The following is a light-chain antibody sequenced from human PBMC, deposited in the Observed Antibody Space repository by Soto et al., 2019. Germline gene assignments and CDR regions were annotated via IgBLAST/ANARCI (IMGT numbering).Light chain of an antibody. CDR1: PNDIGTYDY. CDR3: SSFTTNRLYV. V-gene: IGLV2-14*01. J-gene: IGLJ1*01. CDR2: GVR. Sequence: QSVLTQPASVSGSPGQSIAISCTGNPNDIGTYDYVSWYQQHPGKAPRLLIFGVRNRPPGTSSRFSGSKSGLTASLTISGLQPEDEADYYCSSFTTNRLYVFGPGTKLTAL.